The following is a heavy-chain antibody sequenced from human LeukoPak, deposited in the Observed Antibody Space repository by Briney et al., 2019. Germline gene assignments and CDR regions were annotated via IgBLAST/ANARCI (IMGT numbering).Heavy chain of an antibody. CDR1: GFTFSSYG. Sequence: GGSLRLSCAASGFTFSSYGMHWVRQAPGKGLEWVAVIWYDGSNKYYADSVKGRFTISRDNSKNTLYLQMNSLRAEDTAVYYCARDRRLHNWFDPWGQGTLVTVSS. CDR3: ARDRRLHNWFDP. CDR2: IWYDGSNK. J-gene: IGHJ5*02. V-gene: IGHV3-33*01.